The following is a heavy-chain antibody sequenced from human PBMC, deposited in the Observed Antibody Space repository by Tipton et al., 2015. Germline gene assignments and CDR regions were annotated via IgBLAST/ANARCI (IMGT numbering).Heavy chain of an antibody. D-gene: IGHD3-22*01. V-gene: IGHV4-59*01. CDR1: GGSFSDYY. Sequence: TLSLTCTVSGGSFSDYYWSWIRQSPGEGLEWIGYIYYSGSTNYNPSLRSRVAMSMDTSKNQFSLKLSSVIAADTAVYYCARVGRYFDSPGYSHWFDPWGQGTLVTVSS. CDR3: ARVGRYFDSPGYSHWFDP. J-gene: IGHJ5*02. CDR2: IYYSGST.